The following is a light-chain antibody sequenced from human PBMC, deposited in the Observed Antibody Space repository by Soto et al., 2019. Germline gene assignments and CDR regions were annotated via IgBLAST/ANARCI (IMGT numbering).Light chain of an antibody. V-gene: IGKV3-20*01. CDR3: QQYSSSPPYT. CDR2: GSS. Sequence: EVVLTQSPGTLSLSPGERATLSCRASQSVSNNYFAWYQQKPGQAPRLLIFGSSDRATGIPDRFSGSGSGTDFTLTISRLEPEDFAVYYCQQYSSSPPYTFGQGTKLEIK. J-gene: IGKJ2*01. CDR1: QSVSNNY.